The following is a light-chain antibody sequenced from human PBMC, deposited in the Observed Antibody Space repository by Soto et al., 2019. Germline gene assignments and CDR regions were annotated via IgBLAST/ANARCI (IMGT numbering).Light chain of an antibody. CDR1: QSLLHSNGYHY. V-gene: IGKV2-28*01. J-gene: IGKJ1*01. Sequence: DIVMTQSPLSLPVTPGEPASISCRSSQSLLHSNGYHYLAWYLQKPGQPPQLLIYLGSDRASGVPDRFSGSGSGTDFTLKISRVEAEDVGVYYCQQYVSSPWAFGQGTKVDIK. CDR2: LGS. CDR3: QQYVSSPWA.